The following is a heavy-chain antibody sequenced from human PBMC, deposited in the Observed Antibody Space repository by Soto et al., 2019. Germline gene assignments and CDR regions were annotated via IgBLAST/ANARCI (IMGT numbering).Heavy chain of an antibody. V-gene: IGHV4-34*01. Sequence: QVQLQQWGAGLLKPSETLSLTCAVYGGSFSGYYWSWIRQPPGKGLEWIGEINHSGSTNYNPSLKSRVTISVDTSKTQFSRKLSSVTAADTAVYYCARYRPSDGYCSSTSCYRVGWFDPWGQGTLVTVSS. CDR3: ARYRPSDGYCSSTSCYRVGWFDP. CDR2: INHSGST. D-gene: IGHD2-2*03. CDR1: GGSFSGYY. J-gene: IGHJ5*02.